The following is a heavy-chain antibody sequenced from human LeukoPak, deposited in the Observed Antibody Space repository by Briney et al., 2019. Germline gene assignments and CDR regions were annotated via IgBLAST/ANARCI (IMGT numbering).Heavy chain of an antibody. CDR2: ISGYSGDT. D-gene: IGHD2-8*02. CDR1: GYTFGSYG. CDR3: AREGPGFDY. V-gene: IGHV1-18*01. Sequence: ASVKVSCKASGYTFGSYGIAWVRQAPGQGLEWMGRISGYSGDTIYSQNLQVRVIMTTETTTNTAYMELRSLRSDDTAVYYCAREGPGFDYWGQGTLVTVSS. J-gene: IGHJ4*02.